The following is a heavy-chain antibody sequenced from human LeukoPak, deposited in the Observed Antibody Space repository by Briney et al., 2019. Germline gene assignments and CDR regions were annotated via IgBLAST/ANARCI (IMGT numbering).Heavy chain of an antibody. CDR2: INHSGST. Sequence: KPSETLSLTCAVYGGSFSGYYWSWIRQPPGKGLEWIGEINHSGSTNYNPSLKSRVTISVDTSKNQFSLKLSSVTAADTAVYYCARAGSSSSSNLRYRDWFDPWGPGTLVTVSS. CDR1: GGSFSGYY. J-gene: IGHJ5*02. CDR3: ARAGSSSSSNLRYRDWFDP. D-gene: IGHD6-6*01. V-gene: IGHV4-34*01.